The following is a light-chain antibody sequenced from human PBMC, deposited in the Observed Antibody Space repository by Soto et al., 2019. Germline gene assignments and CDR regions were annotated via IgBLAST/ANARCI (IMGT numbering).Light chain of an antibody. V-gene: IGKV3-20*01. Sequence: EIVLTQSPGTLSLSPGERATLSCRSSHSVSSNYLAWYQQKPGQAPRLLIYDVSSRATGIPDRFSGSGSGTAFTLTISRLEPVDFAVYYCQHYGSATTFGQGTKVEIK. CDR1: HSVSSNY. J-gene: IGKJ1*01. CDR3: QHYGSATT. CDR2: DVS.